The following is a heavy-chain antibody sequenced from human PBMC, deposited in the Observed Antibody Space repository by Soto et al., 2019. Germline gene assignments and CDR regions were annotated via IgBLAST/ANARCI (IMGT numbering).Heavy chain of an antibody. D-gene: IGHD2-21*02. CDR3: ARGRDCGGDCDWVDY. CDR2: IWYDGSNK. V-gene: IGHV3-33*01. CDR1: GFTFSSYG. Sequence: QVQLVESGGGVVQPGRSLRLSCAASGFTFSSYGMHWVRQAPGKGLEWVAVIWYDGSNKYYADSVKGRFTISRDNSKNTLNLQMNSLRAEDTAVYYCARGRDCGGDCDWVDYWGKGTLVTVSS. J-gene: IGHJ4*02.